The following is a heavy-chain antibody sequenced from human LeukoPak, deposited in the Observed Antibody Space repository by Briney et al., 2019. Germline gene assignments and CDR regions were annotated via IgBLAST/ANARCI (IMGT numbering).Heavy chain of an antibody. CDR2: ISGSGGST. V-gene: IGHV3-23*01. D-gene: IGHD2-8*01. Sequence: GGSLRLFCAPSGFTFSSYAMSWVRQARGKGLEWVSAISGSGGSTYYADSVKGRFTISRDNSKNTLYLHMNSLRAEDTALYYCAKPPSVSGMDVWGQGTTVTVS. J-gene: IGHJ6*02. CDR1: GFTFSSYA. CDR3: AKPPSVSGMDV.